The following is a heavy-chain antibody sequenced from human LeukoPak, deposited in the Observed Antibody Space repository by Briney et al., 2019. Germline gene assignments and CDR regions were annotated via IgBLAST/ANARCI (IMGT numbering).Heavy chain of an antibody. CDR1: GFSFSGYS. D-gene: IGHD3-16*01. V-gene: IGHV3-48*02. CDR3: ARLRGRESRVWGGYFDY. Sequence: TGGSLRLSCAASGFSFSGYSMNWVRQAPGKGLEWVSYISSTSGTTIYYADSVKGRFTISRDNAKNSLYLQMNSLRDEDTAVYYCARLRGRESRVWGGYFDYWGQGSLVTVSS. CDR2: ISSTSGTTI. J-gene: IGHJ4*02.